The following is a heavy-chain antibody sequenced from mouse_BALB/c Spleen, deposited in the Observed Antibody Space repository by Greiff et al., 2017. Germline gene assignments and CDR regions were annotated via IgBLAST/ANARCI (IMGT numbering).Heavy chain of an antibody. D-gene: IGHD3-1*01. V-gene: IGHV3-2*02. Sequence: EVKLQESGPGLVKPSQSLSLTCTVTGYSITSDSAWNWIRQFPGNKLEWMGYISYSGSTSYNPSLKSRIPITRDTSKNQFFLQLNSVTTEDTATYYCARQLGRLFAYWGQGTLVTVSA. J-gene: IGHJ3*01. CDR2: ISYSGST. CDR3: ARQLGRLFAY. CDR1: GYSITSDSA.